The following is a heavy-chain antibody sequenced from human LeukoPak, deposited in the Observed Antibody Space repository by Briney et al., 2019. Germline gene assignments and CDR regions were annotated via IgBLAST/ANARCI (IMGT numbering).Heavy chain of an antibody. Sequence: PSETLSLTCAVYGGSFSGYYWSWIRQPPGKGLEWIGEINNIGSTNYNPSLKSRVTISVDTSKNQFSLRLSSVSVADTAVYYCARQETASIADDWGQGTLVTLSS. D-gene: IGHD6-6*01. CDR2: INNIGST. V-gene: IGHV4-34*01. CDR1: GGSFSGYY. J-gene: IGHJ4*02. CDR3: ARQETASIADD.